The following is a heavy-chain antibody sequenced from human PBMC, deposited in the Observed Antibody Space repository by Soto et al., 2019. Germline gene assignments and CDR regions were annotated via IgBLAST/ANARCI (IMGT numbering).Heavy chain of an antibody. CDR3: AKGWHCSGGSCYPYYFDY. CDR1: GFTFSSYA. V-gene: IGHV3-23*01. CDR2: ISGSGGST. J-gene: IGHJ4*02. D-gene: IGHD2-15*01. Sequence: GGSLRLSCAASGFTFSSYAMSWVRQAPGKGLEWVSAISGSGGSTYYADSVKGRFTISRDNSKNTLYLQMSSLRAEDTAVYYCAKGWHCSGGSCYPYYFDYWGQGTLVTVSS.